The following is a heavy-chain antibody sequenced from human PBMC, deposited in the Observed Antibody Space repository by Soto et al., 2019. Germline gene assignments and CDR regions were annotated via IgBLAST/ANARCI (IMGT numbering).Heavy chain of an antibody. D-gene: IGHD3-22*01. CDR3: ARDGMPYYYASSGYYGDAFDI. Sequence: GGSPRLSWAASGFTFSSYEMNWVRQAPGKGLEWVSYISSSGSTIYYADSVKGRFTISRDNAKNSLYLQMNSLRAEDTAVYYCARDGMPYYYASSGYYGDAFDIRGQGTMVTIPS. J-gene: IGHJ3*02. CDR2: ISSSGSTI. CDR1: GFTFSSYE. V-gene: IGHV3-48*03.